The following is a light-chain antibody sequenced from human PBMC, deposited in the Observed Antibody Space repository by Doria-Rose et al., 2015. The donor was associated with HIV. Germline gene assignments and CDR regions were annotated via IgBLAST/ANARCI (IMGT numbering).Light chain of an antibody. Sequence: LTQSPGTLSLSPGERVTLSCRASQSFSSPYLAWYQQKPGQAPSLLIYDGSTRATGIPDRFSASGPGTDFTLTINRLEPEDFALYYCHQYGTSWTFGQGTKVEI. J-gene: IGKJ1*01. V-gene: IGKV3-20*01. CDR1: QSFSSPY. CDR2: DGS. CDR3: HQYGTSWT.